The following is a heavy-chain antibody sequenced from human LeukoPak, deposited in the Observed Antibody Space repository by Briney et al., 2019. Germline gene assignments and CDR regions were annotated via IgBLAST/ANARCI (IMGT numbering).Heavy chain of an antibody. CDR1: GFTFDDYG. CDR3: ARERGMTYYDFWSGYYPMDV. J-gene: IGHJ6*03. V-gene: IGHV3-20*04. D-gene: IGHD3-3*01. CDR2: INWNGGST. Sequence: PGGSLRLXCAASGFTFDDYGMSWVRQAPGKGLEWVSGINWNGGSTGYADSVKGRFTISRDNAKNSLYLQMNSLRAEDTALYYCARERGMTYYDFWSGYYPMDVWGKGTTVTVSS.